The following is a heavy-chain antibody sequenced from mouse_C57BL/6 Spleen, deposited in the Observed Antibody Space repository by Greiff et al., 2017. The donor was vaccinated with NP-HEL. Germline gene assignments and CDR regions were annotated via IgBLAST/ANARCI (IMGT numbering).Heavy chain of an antibody. CDR1: GFTFSSYA. CDR3: ARALVYSNPTLWYFDV. D-gene: IGHD2-5*01. V-gene: IGHV5-4*03. J-gene: IGHJ1*03. Sequence: EVKVVESGGGLVKPGGSLKLSCAASGFTFSSYAMSWVRQTPGKRLEWVATISDGGSYTYYPDNVKGRFTISRDNATNNLYLQMSHLKSEDTAMYYCARALVYSNPTLWYFDVWGTGTTVTVSS. CDR2: ISDGGSYT.